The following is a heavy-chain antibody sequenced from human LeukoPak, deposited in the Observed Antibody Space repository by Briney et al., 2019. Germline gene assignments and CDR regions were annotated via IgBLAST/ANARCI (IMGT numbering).Heavy chain of an antibody. J-gene: IGHJ4*02. CDR3: ARGPYLVRGVIIDY. CDR1: GYTFTGYY. Sequence: ASVKVSCKASGYTFTGYYIHWVRPAPGQGLEWMGWINPNSGGTNYAQKFQGRVTMTRDTSITTAYMELSRLRSDDTAVYYCARGPYLVRGVIIDYWGQRTLVTVSS. V-gene: IGHV1-2*02. CDR2: INPNSGGT. D-gene: IGHD3-10*01.